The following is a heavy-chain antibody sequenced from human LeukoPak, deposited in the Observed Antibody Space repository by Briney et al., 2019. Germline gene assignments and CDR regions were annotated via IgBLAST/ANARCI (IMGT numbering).Heavy chain of an antibody. CDR3: ARGTAPLPFDY. CDR2: ISSDGGYI. V-gene: IGHV3-21*01. Sequence: GGSLRLSGAGSGFTFSTYSIHWVRQAPGKGLEWVSSISSDGGYIYYADSVKGRFTISRDNAKNSVYLQMKSLRAEDTAVYYCARGTAPLPFDYWGQGTLVTVSS. CDR1: GFTFSTYS. D-gene: IGHD1-1*01. J-gene: IGHJ4*02.